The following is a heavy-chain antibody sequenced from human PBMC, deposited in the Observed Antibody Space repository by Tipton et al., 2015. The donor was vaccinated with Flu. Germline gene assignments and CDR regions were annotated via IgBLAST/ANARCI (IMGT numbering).Heavy chain of an antibody. D-gene: IGHD1-26*01. Sequence: TLSLTCTVSGGSISPYYWNWIRQPPGKGLEWIGYVSYSGNTNYNPSLKSRVTISLDTSKNQFSLMLTSVTAADTALYYCARDRGGTYFFPFDPRGQGTLVTVSS. J-gene: IGHJ5*02. CDR2: VSYSGNT. V-gene: IGHV4-59*01. CDR3: ARDRGGTYFFPFDP. CDR1: GGSISPYY.